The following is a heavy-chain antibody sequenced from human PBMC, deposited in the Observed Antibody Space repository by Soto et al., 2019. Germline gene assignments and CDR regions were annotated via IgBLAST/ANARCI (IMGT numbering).Heavy chain of an antibody. CDR1: GFTFSSYS. D-gene: IGHD2-21*02. CDR3: ARGHDSNAFDI. CDR2: ISTGSSHV. Sequence: GGSLRLSYATSGFTFSSYSMNWVRQAPGKDLEWLASISTGSSHVYYAESLRGRFTISRDNAKNSLYLQMNSLRAGDTAVYYCARGHDSNAFDIWGQGTMVTVSS. J-gene: IGHJ3*02. V-gene: IGHV3-21*01.